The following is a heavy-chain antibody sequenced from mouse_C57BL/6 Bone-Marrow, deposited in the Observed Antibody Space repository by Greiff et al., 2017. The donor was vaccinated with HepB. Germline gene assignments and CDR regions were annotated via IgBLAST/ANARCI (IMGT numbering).Heavy chain of an antibody. Sequence: VQRVESGPGLVQPSQSLSITCTVSGFSLTSYGVHWVRQSPGKGLEWLGVIWSGGSTDYNAAFISRLSISKDNSKSQVFFKMNSLQADDTAIYYCARNSLITTVVALYAMDYWGQGTSVTVSS. CDR1: GFSLTSYG. CDR2: IWSGGST. D-gene: IGHD1-1*01. J-gene: IGHJ4*01. V-gene: IGHV2-2*01. CDR3: ARNSLITTVVALYAMDY.